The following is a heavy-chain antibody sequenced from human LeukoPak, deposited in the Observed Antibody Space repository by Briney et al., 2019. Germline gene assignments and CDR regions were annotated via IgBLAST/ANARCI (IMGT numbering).Heavy chain of an antibody. V-gene: IGHV1-2*02. Sequence: ASVKVSCKASGHTFTGYYMHWVRQAPGQGLEWMGWINPNSGGTNHSQKFQGRVSMARDTSISTAYMELSRLRSDDTAVYYCAQSSGWDSLKYWGQGTLVTVSS. D-gene: IGHD6-19*01. J-gene: IGHJ4*02. CDR2: INPNSGGT. CDR3: AQSSGWDSLKY. CDR1: GHTFTGYY.